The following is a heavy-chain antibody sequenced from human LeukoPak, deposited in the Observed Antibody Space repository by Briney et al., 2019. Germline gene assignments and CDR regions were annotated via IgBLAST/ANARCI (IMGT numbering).Heavy chain of an antibody. J-gene: IGHJ5*02. V-gene: IGHV1-18*01. D-gene: IGHD5-18*01. Sequence: ASGKVSCKAAGYTFTSCGISWGRQAPGQGLEGMGWISAYNGNTNYAQKLQGRVTMTTDTATRTAYMELRSLRTDDTAVYYCARVVLGSAMVNWFDPWGQGTLVTVSS. CDR3: ARVVLGSAMVNWFDP. CDR2: ISAYNGNT. CDR1: GYTFTSCG.